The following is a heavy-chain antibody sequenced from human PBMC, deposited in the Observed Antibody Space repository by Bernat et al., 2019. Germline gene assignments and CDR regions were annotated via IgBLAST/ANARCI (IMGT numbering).Heavy chain of an antibody. J-gene: IGHJ5*02. V-gene: IGHV1-3*01. CDR2: ITAGSGNT. CDR3: ARALFPLSNFSDP. D-gene: IGHD1-1*01. CDR1: GYTFIKYI. Sequence: QVQLVQSGAEVKKPGASVKVSCRASGYTFIKYIIHWVRQAPGQRLEWMGWITAGSGNTKYSQNFQGRVTITRDTSASTTYMELNSLRFEDTAVYYCARALFPLSNFSDPWGQGTLVSVSS.